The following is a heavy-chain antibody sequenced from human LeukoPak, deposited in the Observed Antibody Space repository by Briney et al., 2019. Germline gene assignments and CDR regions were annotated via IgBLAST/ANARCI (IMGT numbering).Heavy chain of an antibody. Sequence: GESLKISCKGSGYTFTNYWIAWVRQMPGKGLEWMGIINPGDSDTRYRPSFQGQGTISADKSINTAYLQWSSLKASDTAIYYCTRLVRGSGWFPFDYWGQGTLVIVSS. CDR3: TRLVRGSGWFPFDY. D-gene: IGHD6-19*01. V-gene: IGHV5-51*01. J-gene: IGHJ4*02. CDR1: GYTFTNYW. CDR2: INPGDSDT.